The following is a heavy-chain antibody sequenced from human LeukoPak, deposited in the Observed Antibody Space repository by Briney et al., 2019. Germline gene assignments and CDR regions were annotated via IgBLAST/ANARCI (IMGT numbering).Heavy chain of an antibody. D-gene: IGHD6-13*01. V-gene: IGHV4-39*07. CDR1: GGSISISSYY. J-gene: IGHJ4*02. CDR2: IYYSGST. Sequence: SETLSLTCTVSGGSISISSYYWGWIRQPPGKGLEWIGSIYYSGSTYYNPSLKSRVTISLDTSKNQFSLKLSSVTAADTAMYYCARQQLVPRTFDYWGQGTLVIVSS. CDR3: ARQQLVPRTFDY.